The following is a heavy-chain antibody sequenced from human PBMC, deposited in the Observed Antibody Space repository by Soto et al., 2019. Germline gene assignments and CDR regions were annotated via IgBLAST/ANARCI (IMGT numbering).Heavy chain of an antibody. V-gene: IGHV2-70*01. CDR1: GFSLSTSGMC. CDR2: IDWDDDK. J-gene: IGHJ1*01. D-gene: IGHD3-10*01. CDR3: ARGYYYGSGSYLYFQH. Sequence: SGPTLVNPTQTITLTCTFSGFSLSTSGMCVSWIRQPPGKALEWLALIDWDDDKYYSTSLKTRLTISKDTSKNQVVLTMTNMDPVDTATYYCARGYYYGSGSYLYFQHWGQGTLVTVSS.